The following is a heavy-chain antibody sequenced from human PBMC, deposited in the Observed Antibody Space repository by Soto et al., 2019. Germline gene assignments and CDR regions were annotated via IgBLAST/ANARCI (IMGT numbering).Heavy chain of an antibody. V-gene: IGHV4-34*02. Sequence: QVQLRQWGAGLLQPSETLSLTCAVYGGSISGYYWSWIRQPPGKGLEWIGEIHNTGSPTYNPSLKSRVTMSVDTSKNQFSLKLTSVTAADTAVYYCANYGDYGWYFDLWGRGTLVTVSS. CDR3: ANYGDYGWYFDL. CDR1: GGSISGYY. CDR2: IHNTGSP. D-gene: IGHD4-17*01. J-gene: IGHJ2*01.